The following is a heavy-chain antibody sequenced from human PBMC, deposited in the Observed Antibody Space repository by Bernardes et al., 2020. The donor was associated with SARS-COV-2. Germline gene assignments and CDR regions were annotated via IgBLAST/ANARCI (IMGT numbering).Heavy chain of an antibody. CDR1: GGSITDYY. D-gene: IGHD2-2*01. CDR2: VNESGNT. CDR3: ARGGSPRWGSTSCYSCDSGYWFRP. J-gene: IGHJ5*02. Sequence: SETLSLTCAVSGGSITDYYWSWFRQSPGEGLEWIGEVNESGNTAYNPSLESRVTILVDTSKNLFSLKVTPVTAADTAVYYCARGGSPRWGSTSCYSCDSGYWFRPWGQGTLVTVSS. V-gene: IGHV4-34*01.